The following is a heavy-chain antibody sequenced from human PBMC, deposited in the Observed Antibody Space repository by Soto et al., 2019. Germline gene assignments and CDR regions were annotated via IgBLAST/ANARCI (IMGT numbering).Heavy chain of an antibody. Sequence: SETPSLTCAVSGDSVNTHDWWAWVRQPPGKRPEWIGEISHNDLKNYHPFLKTRLSFSISRDRSSLQFSLSLRSVTATDTAVYFCARRTSSGASADWGLGKMVTVSA. V-gene: IGHV4-4*02. CDR3: ARRTSSGASAD. D-gene: IGHD2-15*01. CDR1: GDSVNTHDW. J-gene: IGHJ4*02. CDR2: ISHNDLK.